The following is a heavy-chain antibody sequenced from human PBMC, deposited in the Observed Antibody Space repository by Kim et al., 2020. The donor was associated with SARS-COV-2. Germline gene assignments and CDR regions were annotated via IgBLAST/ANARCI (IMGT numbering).Heavy chain of an antibody. CDR1: GGSISSYY. Sequence: SETLSLTCTVSGGSISSYYWSWIRQPPGKGLEWIGYIYYSWSTNYNPSLKSRVTISVDTSKNQFSLKLSSVTAADTAVYYCAAQWHEGEYYYYGMDVWGQGTTVTVSS. CDR2: IYYSWST. J-gene: IGHJ6*02. V-gene: IGHV4-59*08. CDR3: AAQWHEGEYYYYGMDV. D-gene: IGHD3-16*01.